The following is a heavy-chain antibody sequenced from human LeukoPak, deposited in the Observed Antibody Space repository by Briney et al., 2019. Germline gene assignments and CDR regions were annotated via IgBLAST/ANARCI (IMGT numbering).Heavy chain of an antibody. CDR2: ISSSSSYI. CDR1: GFTFSSYS. J-gene: IGHJ4*02. Sequence: GGSLRLSCAASGFTFSSYSMNWVRQAPGKGLEWVSSISSSSSYIYYADSVKGRFTISRDNAKNSLYLQMNSLRAEDTAVYYCARTTSGYDSGGYYSGYWSQGTLVTVSS. V-gene: IGHV3-21*01. D-gene: IGHD3-22*01. CDR3: ARTTSGYDSGGYYSGY.